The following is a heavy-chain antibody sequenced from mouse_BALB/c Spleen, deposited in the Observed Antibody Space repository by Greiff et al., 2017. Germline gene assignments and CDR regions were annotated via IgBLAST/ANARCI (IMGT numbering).Heavy chain of an antibody. CDR1: GFSLTGYG. CDR2: IWGDGST. D-gene: IGHD2-3*01. J-gene: IGHJ2*01. V-gene: IGHV2-6-7*01. CDR3: ARIDGYLYYFDY. Sequence: QVQLQQSGPGLVAPSQSLSITCTVSGFSLTGYGVNWVRQPPGKGLEWLGMIWGDGSTDYNSALKSRLSISKDNSKSQVFLKMNSLQTDDTARYYCARIDGYLYYFDYWGQGTTLTVSS.